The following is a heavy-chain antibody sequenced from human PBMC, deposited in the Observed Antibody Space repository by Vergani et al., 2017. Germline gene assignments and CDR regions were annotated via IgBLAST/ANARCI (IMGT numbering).Heavy chain of an antibody. CDR3: ARGPALVVPDQRWFDP. CDR2: IYYSGST. Sequence: QVQLQESGPGLVKPSETLSLTCTVSGGSISSGDYYWSWIRQPPGKGLEWIGTIYYSGSTYYNPSLKSRVTISVDTSKNQFSLKLNSVTAADTAVYYCARGPALVVPDQRWFDPWGQGTLVTVSS. V-gene: IGHV4-39*02. D-gene: IGHD2-2*01. CDR1: GGSISSGDYY. J-gene: IGHJ5*02.